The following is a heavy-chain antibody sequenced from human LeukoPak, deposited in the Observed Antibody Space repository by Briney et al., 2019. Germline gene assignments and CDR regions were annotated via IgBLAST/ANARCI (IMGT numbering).Heavy chain of an antibody. CDR3: ARVVAVAGTCWFDP. Sequence: SETLSLTCTVSGGSISSYYWSWIRQPAGKGLEWIGGIYTSGSTNYNPSLKSRVTMSVDTSKNQFSLKLSSVTAADTAVYYCARVVAVAGTCWFDPWGQGTLVTVSS. J-gene: IGHJ5*02. CDR2: IYTSGST. V-gene: IGHV4-4*07. D-gene: IGHD6-19*01. CDR1: GGSISSYY.